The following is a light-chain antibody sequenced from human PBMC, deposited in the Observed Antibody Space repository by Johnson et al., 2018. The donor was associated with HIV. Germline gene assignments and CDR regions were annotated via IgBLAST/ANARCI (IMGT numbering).Light chain of an antibody. V-gene: IGLV1-51*01. Sequence: QSVLTQPPSVSAAPGQEVTISCSGSYSNIGSNYVSWYQQLPGTAPKPLIYDNDKRPSGIPARFSGSKSGPSATLGITGLQTGDGADSYCGTWDRSRSAPDVFGTGTKVTVL. CDR2: DND. CDR3: GTWDRSRSAPDV. J-gene: IGLJ1*01. CDR1: YSNIGSNY.